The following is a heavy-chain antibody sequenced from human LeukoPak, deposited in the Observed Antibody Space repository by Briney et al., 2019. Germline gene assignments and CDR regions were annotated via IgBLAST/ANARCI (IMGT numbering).Heavy chain of an antibody. V-gene: IGHV4-61*02. Sequence: SETLSLTCTVSGGSISSGSYYWSWIRQPAGKGLEWIGRIYTSGSTNYNPFLKSRVTISVDTSKNQFSLKLSSVTAADTAVYYCARERGAFDIWGQGTMVTVSS. CDR1: GGSISSGSYY. CDR2: IYTSGST. J-gene: IGHJ3*02. CDR3: ARERGAFDI. D-gene: IGHD3-10*01.